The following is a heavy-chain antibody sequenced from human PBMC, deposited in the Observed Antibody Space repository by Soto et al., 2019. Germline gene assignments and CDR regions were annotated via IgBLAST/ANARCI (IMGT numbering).Heavy chain of an antibody. CDR1: GGSMRSGGYY. CDR2: IYYSGST. D-gene: IGHD3-16*01. V-gene: IGHV4-61*08. Sequence: SETLSLTCTVSGGSMRSGGYYWSWIRQHPGKGLEWIGYIYYSGSTYYNPSLKSRVTISVDTSKNQFSLKLSSVTAADTAVYYCARKEGDYDYIWGSPGHLGAFDIWGQGTMVTVSS. CDR3: ARKEGDYDYIWGSPGHLGAFDI. J-gene: IGHJ3*02.